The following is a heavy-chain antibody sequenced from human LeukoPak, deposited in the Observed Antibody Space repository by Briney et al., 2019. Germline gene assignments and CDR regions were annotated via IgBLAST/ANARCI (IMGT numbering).Heavy chain of an antibody. Sequence: SETLSLTCTVSGGSISSSSYYWSWIRQPPGKGLEWIGSIYYSGSTYYNPSLKSRVTISVDTSKNQFSLKLSSVTAADTAVYYCAREDELELLGAFDIWGQGTMVTVSS. CDR2: IYYSGST. CDR1: GGSISSSSYY. CDR3: AREDELELLGAFDI. D-gene: IGHD1-7*01. J-gene: IGHJ3*02. V-gene: IGHV4-39*02.